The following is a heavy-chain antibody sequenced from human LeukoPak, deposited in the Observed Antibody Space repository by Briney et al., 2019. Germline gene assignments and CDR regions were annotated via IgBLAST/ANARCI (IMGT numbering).Heavy chain of an antibody. J-gene: IGHJ4*02. V-gene: IGHV3-30*02. D-gene: IGHD6-13*01. CDR2: TRYDKSNI. CDR3: AKGSSSHQYSFDY. CDR1: GFTLTSYG. Sequence: PGGSLRLSCAASGFTLTSYGMHWVSHAPGKGLELVGLTRYDKSNIYYADSVKGRFTISRDNSKNTLYLQMNSLRAEDTAVYYCAKGSSSHQYSFDYWGQGTLVTVSS.